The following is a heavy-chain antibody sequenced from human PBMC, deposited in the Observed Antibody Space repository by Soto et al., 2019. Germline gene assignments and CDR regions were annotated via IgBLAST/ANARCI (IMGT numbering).Heavy chain of an antibody. J-gene: IGHJ4*02. Sequence: QEQLVQSGAEVKKPGDSVKVSCEASGYTFSSNNIDWVRQASGQGLEWMGWMKPSTGDSGYAQDFQGRITLTRDTATGTAYMELSSLRPEDTAVYYCARGGPAAGFDLWGQGTLVTVSS. CDR3: ARGGPAAGFDL. CDR2: MKPSTGDS. V-gene: IGHV1-8*01. D-gene: IGHD6-13*01. CDR1: GYTFSSNN.